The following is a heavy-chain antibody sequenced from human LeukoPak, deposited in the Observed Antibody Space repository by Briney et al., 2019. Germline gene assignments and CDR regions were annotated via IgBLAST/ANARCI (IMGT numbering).Heavy chain of an antibody. Sequence: GVLRLSCAASGFTFSSYAMSWVRQAPGKGLEWVSAISGSGGSTYYADSVKGRFTISRDNSKNTLYLLMNSLRAEDTAVYYCAKGIGAAGTNYFDYWGQGTLVTVSS. V-gene: IGHV3-23*01. CDR3: AKGIGAAGTNYFDY. CDR1: GFTFSSYA. D-gene: IGHD6-13*01. CDR2: ISGSGGST. J-gene: IGHJ4*02.